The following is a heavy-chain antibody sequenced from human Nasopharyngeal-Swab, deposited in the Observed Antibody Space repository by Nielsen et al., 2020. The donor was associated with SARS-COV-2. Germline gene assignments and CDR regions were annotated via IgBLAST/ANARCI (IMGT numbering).Heavy chain of an antibody. D-gene: IGHD2-2*01. CDR1: GGSISGYY. Sequence: SETLSLTCTVSGGSISGYYWSWIRQPPGKGLEWIGEINHSGSTNYNPSLKSRVTISVDTSKNQFSLKLSSVTAADTAVYYCARGPVGYCSSTSCYEGRGYYGMDVWGQGTTVTVSS. CDR2: INHSGST. J-gene: IGHJ6*02. V-gene: IGHV4-34*01. CDR3: ARGPVGYCSSTSCYEGRGYYGMDV.